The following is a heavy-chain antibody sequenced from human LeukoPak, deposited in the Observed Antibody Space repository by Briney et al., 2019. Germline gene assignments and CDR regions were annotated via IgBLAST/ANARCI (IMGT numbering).Heavy chain of an antibody. CDR1: GFTFRDFY. V-gene: IGHV3-11*01. CDR2: IGPSGTIM. J-gene: IGHJ4*02. Sequence: GGSLRLSCAASGFTFRDFYMTWIRQAPGKGLEWVAYIGPSGTIMNYADSVKGRFTVSRDNAESSLYLHMNSLRAEDTAVYYCTRDPRLCDYWGQGTLVTVSS. CDR3: TRDPRLCDY.